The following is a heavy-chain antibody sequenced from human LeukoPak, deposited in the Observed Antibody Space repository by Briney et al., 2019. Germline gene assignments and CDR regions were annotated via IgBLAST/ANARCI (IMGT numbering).Heavy chain of an antibody. CDR1: GFTFSRYW. V-gene: IGHV3-23*01. CDR3: AKTHTYYYGSWNWFDP. D-gene: IGHD3-10*01. CDR2: ISGSGGST. J-gene: IGHJ5*02. Sequence: GGSLRLSCAASGFTFSRYWMYWVRQGPGEGLEWVSAISGSGGSTYYADSVKGRFTISRDNSKNTLYLQMNSLRAEDTAVYYCAKTHTYYYGSWNWFDPWGQGTLVTVSS.